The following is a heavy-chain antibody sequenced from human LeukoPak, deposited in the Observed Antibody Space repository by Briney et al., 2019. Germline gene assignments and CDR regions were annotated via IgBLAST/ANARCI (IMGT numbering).Heavy chain of an antibody. V-gene: IGHV4-34*01. J-gene: IGHJ4*02. CDR1: GGSFSGYY. Sequence: PSEILSLTCAVYGGSFSGYYWGWIRQPPGKGLEWIGEINHSGSTNYNPSLKSRVTISVDTSKNQFSLKLSSVTAADTAVYYCARWSAAYYYGSGSYFYWGQGTLVTVSS. D-gene: IGHD3-10*01. CDR3: ARWSAAYYYGSGSYFY. CDR2: INHSGST.